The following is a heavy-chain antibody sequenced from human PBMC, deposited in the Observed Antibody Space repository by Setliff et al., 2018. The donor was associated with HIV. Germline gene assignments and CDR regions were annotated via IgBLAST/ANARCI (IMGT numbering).Heavy chain of an antibody. V-gene: IGHV4-38-2*02. CDR1: GYSINSGYY. Sequence: KPSETLSLTCSASGYSINSGYYWGWVRQFLPPGKGLQWIGRIYGDGTSHYNPSLRSRVSMSVDTSRNNFSLKLSSVSATDTAIYYCARDRALRFSQSPSLNYFDFWGPGAQVTVSS. CDR2: IYGDGTS. J-gene: IGHJ4*02. CDR3: ARDRALRFSQSPSLNYFDF.